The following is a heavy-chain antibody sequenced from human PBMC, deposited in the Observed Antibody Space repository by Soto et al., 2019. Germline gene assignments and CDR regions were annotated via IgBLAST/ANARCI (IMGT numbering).Heavy chain of an antibody. Sequence: PSETLSLTCAVSGDSMSSSDYYWGWIRQPPGKKQEWIGSIYYSGSTYYNPSLQSQVAISVDTSKNQISMKMKSETAVDTAIYYFVRRMVNIRTFYSGLKTHCFDYWGQGAPVTVSS. V-gene: IGHV4-39*01. J-gene: IGHJ4*02. D-gene: IGHD5-18*01. CDR1: GDSMSSSDYY. CDR3: VRRMVNIRTFYSGLKTHCFDY. CDR2: IYYSGST.